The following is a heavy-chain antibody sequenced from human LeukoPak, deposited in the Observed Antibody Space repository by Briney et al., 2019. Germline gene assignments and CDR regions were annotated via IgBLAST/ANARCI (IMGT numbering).Heavy chain of an antibody. CDR1: GFTFSSYG. Sequence: GRSLRLSCAASGFTFSSYGMHWVRQAPGKGLEWVAVISYDGSNKYYADSVKGRFTISRDNSKNTLYLQMNSLRAEDTAVYYCAKVYSSVWTHVGHFDYWGQGTLVTVSS. V-gene: IGHV3-30*18. CDR2: ISYDGSNK. D-gene: IGHD6-19*01. J-gene: IGHJ4*02. CDR3: AKVYSSVWTHVGHFDY.